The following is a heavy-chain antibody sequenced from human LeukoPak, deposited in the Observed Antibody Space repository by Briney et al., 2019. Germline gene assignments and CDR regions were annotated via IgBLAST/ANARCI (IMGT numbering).Heavy chain of an antibody. V-gene: IGHV1-18*01. D-gene: IGHD3-9*01. Sequence: GASVKVSCKASRGTFSSYAIIWVRQAPGQGLEWMGWISAYNGNTNYAQKLQGRVTMTTDTSTSTAYMELRSLRSDDTAVYYCARDQDLRYFDWLAIDYWGQGTLVTVSS. CDR3: ARDQDLRYFDWLAIDY. J-gene: IGHJ4*02. CDR1: RGTFSSYA. CDR2: ISAYNGNT.